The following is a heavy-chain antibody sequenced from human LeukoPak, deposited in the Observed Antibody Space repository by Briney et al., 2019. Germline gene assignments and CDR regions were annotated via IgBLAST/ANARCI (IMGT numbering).Heavy chain of an antibody. D-gene: IGHD3-22*01. J-gene: IGHJ5*02. CDR1: GFTFSNAW. Sequence: PGGSLRLSCAASGFTFSNAWMSWVRQAPGKGLEWVGRIKSKTDGGTTDYAAPAKGRFTISRDDSKNTLYLQMNSLKTEDTAVYYCTTPPYYYDSSGFPLGSWGQGTLVTVSS. CDR2: IKSKTDGGTT. V-gene: IGHV3-15*01. CDR3: TTPPYYYDSSGFPLGS.